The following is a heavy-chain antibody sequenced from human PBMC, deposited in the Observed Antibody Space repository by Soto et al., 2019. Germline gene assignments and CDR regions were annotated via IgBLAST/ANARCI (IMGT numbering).Heavy chain of an antibody. V-gene: IGHV3-23*01. D-gene: IGHD2-15*01. Sequence: EVQLLESGGGLVQPGGSLRLSCAASGFTFSSYAMSWVRQAPGKGLEWVSAISGSGGSTYYADSVKGRFTISRDNSKNALYLKMNSMRAEDKSVYYCAKDMADIVVVVDATENWFDPWVQGSLVTVST. CDR1: GFTFSSYA. CDR2: ISGSGGST. J-gene: IGHJ5*02. CDR3: AKDMADIVVVVDATENWFDP.